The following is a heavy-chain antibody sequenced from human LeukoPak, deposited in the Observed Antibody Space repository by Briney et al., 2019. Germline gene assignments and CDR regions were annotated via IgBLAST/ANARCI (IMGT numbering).Heavy chain of an antibody. Sequence: PGGSLRLSCTASGFTFGDYALSWFRQSPGKGLEWVGFIRRKAFGGTTEYAASVKGKFTISRDDSKSIAYLQMNSLKTEDTAVYYCTRAGDPYSSSWYWLFDYWGQGTLVTVSS. V-gene: IGHV3-49*03. CDR3: TRAGDPYSSSWYWLFDY. CDR1: GFTFGDYA. D-gene: IGHD6-13*01. CDR2: IRRKAFGGTT. J-gene: IGHJ4*02.